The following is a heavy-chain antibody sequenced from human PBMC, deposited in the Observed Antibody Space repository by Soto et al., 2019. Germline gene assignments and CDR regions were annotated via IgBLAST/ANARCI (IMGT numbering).Heavy chain of an antibody. CDR1: GFTFSCYV. Sequence: EVQLLESGGGLVQPGGSLRLSCAASGFTFSCYVMNWVRHAPGKGLEWVSSIRGSGDGTFYADSVEGRFTISRDNTENTVYLQMNNLRADDTAMYYCARRPYSHYYYYMDFWGKGATVTVS. CDR3: ARRPYSHYYYYMDF. D-gene: IGHD4-4*01. J-gene: IGHJ6*03. CDR2: IRGSGDGT. V-gene: IGHV3-23*01.